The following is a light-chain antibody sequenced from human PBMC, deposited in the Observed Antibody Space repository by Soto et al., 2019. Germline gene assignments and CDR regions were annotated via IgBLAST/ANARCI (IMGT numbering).Light chain of an antibody. Sequence: QTVVTQEPSLTVSPGGTVTLTCASSTGAVTSGHYPNWFQQKPGQAPRALIYRTSEKHSWTPARFSGSLLGGQAALTLSGVQPEDEADYYCLLYYGGAQQGVFGTGTKLTVL. CDR1: TGAVTSGHY. V-gene: IGLV7-43*01. CDR3: LLYYGGAQQGV. J-gene: IGLJ1*01. CDR2: RTS.